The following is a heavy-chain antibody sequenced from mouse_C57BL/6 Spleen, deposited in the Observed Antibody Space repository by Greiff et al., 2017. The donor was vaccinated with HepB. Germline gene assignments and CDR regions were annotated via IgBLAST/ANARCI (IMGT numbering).Heavy chain of an antibody. CDR3: ARLLEGDAMDY. J-gene: IGHJ4*01. V-gene: IGHV1-54*01. Sequence: QVQLKQSGAELVRPGTSVKVSCKASGYAFTNYLIEWVKQRPGQGLEWIGVINPGSGGTNYNEKFKGKATLTADKSSSTAYMQLSSLTSEDSAVYFCARLLEGDAMDYWGQGTSVTVSS. CDR2: INPGSGGT. CDR1: GYAFTNYL. D-gene: IGHD2-14*01.